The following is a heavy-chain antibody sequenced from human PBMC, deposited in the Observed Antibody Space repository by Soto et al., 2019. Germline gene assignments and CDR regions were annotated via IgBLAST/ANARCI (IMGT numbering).Heavy chain of an antibody. D-gene: IGHD3-3*01. CDR1: GYTFTGYY. CDR2: INPNSGGT. CDR3: ARTNYDFWSGYRAPEYYFDY. Sequence: ASVKVSCKASGYTFTGYYMHWVRQAPGQGLEWMGWINPNSGGTNYAQKFQGRVTMTRDTSISTAYMELSRLRSDDTAVYYCARTNYDFWSGYRAPEYYFDYWGQGTLVPVSS. J-gene: IGHJ4*02. V-gene: IGHV1-2*02.